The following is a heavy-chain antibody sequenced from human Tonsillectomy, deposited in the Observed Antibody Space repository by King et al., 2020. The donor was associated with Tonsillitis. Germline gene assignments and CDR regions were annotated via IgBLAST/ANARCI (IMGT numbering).Heavy chain of an antibody. Sequence: VQLQESGPGLVKPSETLSLTCTVSGGSITSYYWSWIRQPPGKRREWIGYIYYSGTTNYNPSLKSRVTISVDTSNNQFSLRLSSVTAADTAVYYCARVNNWNPHYYFDYWGQGTLVTVSS. J-gene: IGHJ4*02. V-gene: IGHV4-59*01. CDR1: GGSITSYY. CDR2: IYYSGTT. CDR3: ARVNNWNPHYYFDY. D-gene: IGHD1-1*01.